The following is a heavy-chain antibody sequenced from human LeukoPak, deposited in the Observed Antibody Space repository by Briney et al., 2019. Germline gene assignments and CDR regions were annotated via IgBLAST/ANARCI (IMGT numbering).Heavy chain of an antibody. CDR2: IYYSGST. J-gene: IGHJ5*02. CDR3: ARHEVGLWSGYRGWFDP. CDR1: GGSISSRSYY. D-gene: IGHD3-10*01. Sequence: KPSETLSLTCTVSGGSISSRSYYWGWIRQPPGKGLEWIGSIYYSGSTYYNPSLKSRVTISVDTSKNQFSLKLSSVTAADTAVYYCARHEVGLWSGYRGWFDPWGQGTLVTVSS. V-gene: IGHV4-39*01.